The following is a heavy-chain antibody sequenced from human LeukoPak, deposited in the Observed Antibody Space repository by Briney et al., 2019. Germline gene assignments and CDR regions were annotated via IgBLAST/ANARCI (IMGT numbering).Heavy chain of an antibody. Sequence: GASVKVSCKASGYTFTGYYMHWVRQAPGQGLEWMGWINPNSGGTNYAQKFQGRDTMTRDTSISTAYMELSRLRSDDTAVYYCASSTWLVGATTGFDYWGQGTLVTVSS. V-gene: IGHV1-2*02. D-gene: IGHD1-26*01. J-gene: IGHJ4*02. CDR2: INPNSGGT. CDR3: ASSTWLVGATTGFDY. CDR1: GYTFTGYY.